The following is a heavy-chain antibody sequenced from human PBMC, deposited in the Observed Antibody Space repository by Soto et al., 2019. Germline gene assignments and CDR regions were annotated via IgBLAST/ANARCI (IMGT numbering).Heavy chain of an antibody. V-gene: IGHV3-23*01. Sequence: EEQLLESGGGLVQPGGSLRLSCVDSRFSFSSYAMSWVRQAPGKGLEWVSSITSSGDRTHYADSVKGRFTISRDNSKNTLYLQMNSLRGEDTARYYCATPGTVARYRPYYGMDVWGQGTTVTVSS. CDR3: ATPGTVARYRPYYGMDV. D-gene: IGHD3-16*02. J-gene: IGHJ6*02. CDR1: RFSFSSYA. CDR2: ITSSGDRT.